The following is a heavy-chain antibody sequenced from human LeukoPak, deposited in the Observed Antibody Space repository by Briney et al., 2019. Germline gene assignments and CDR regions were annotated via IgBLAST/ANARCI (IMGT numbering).Heavy chain of an antibody. CDR3: ARDRDGGAYYYDN. D-gene: IGHD3-10*01. Sequence: PGGSLRLSCAASGFTFSSYGMHWVRQAPGKGLEWVAVISYDGSNKYYADSVKGRFTISRDNSKNTLYLQMNSLRAEDTAVYYCARDRDGGAYYYDNWGQGTLVTVSS. CDR2: ISYDGSNK. V-gene: IGHV3-30*03. J-gene: IGHJ4*02. CDR1: GFTFSSYG.